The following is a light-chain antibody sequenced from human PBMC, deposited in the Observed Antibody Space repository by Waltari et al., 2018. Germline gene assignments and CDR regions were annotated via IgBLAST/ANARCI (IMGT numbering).Light chain of an antibody. J-gene: IGLJ3*02. V-gene: IGLV4-69*01. Sequence: QLVLTQSTSASASLRASVKLTCTLSSGHSSNVVAWFQQQQEKGPRYLMKVNSDGSHSKGDEIPDRFSGSSSGSERYLTISSLQSEDEADYYCQTGGHGTWVFGGGTKLTVL. CDR1: SGHSSNV. CDR3: QTGGHGTWV. CDR2: VNSDGSH.